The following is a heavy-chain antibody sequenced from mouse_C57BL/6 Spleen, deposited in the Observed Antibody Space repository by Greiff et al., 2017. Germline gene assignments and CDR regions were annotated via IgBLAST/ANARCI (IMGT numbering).Heavy chain of an antibody. CDR3: TRDTVVVDVDY. D-gene: IGHD1-1*01. Sequence: EVQLVESGGGLVQPGGSMKLSCVASGFTFSNYWMNWVRQSPEKGLEWVAQIRLKSDNYATHYAESVKGRFTISRDDSKSSVYLQMNNLRAEDTGIYYCTRDTVVVDVDYGGQGTTLTVSS. CDR1: GFTFSNYW. J-gene: IGHJ2*01. V-gene: IGHV6-3*01. CDR2: IRLKSDNYAT.